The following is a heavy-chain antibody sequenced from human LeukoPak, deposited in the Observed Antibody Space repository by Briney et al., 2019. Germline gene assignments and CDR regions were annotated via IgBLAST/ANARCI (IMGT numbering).Heavy chain of an antibody. CDR3: ARDSRFGSSYYYYGLDV. J-gene: IGHJ6*02. Sequence: PGGSLRLSCAASGFTVSSNYMNWVRQAPGKGLEWVSVIFSDGSTYHADSVKGRFTISRDNTKNTLYLQMISLRAEDTAVYYCARDSRFGSSYYYYGLDVWGQGTTVTVSS. CDR1: GFTVSSNY. CDR2: IFSDGST. D-gene: IGHD1-26*01. V-gene: IGHV3-53*01.